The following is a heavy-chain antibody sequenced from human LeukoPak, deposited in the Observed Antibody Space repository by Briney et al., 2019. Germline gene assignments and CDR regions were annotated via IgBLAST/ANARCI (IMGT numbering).Heavy chain of an antibody. D-gene: IGHD3-10*01. V-gene: IGHV4-39*01. CDR1: GGSISSSSYF. CDR3: ARRYCYGSGFDF. J-gene: IGHJ4*02. CDR2: IYYTATT. Sequence: SETLSLTCTVSGGSISSSSYFWGWIRQPPGKGLEWIGAIYYTATTYYNPSLKSRVTISVDTSKNQFSLKLRSVTAADTAVYYCARRYCYGSGFDFWGQGTLVTVSS.